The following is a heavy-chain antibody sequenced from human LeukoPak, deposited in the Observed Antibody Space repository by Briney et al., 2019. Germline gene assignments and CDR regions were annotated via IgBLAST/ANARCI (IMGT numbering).Heavy chain of an antibody. V-gene: IGHV3-53*01. CDR3: SSYYFDSSGYYYRH. Sequence: GGSLRLSCAASGFTFSSYAMSWVRQAPGKGLEWVSVIYSGGSTYYADSVKGRFTISRDNSKNTLYLQMNSLRAEDTAVYYCSSYYFDSSGYYYRHWGQGTLVTVSS. J-gene: IGHJ4*02. D-gene: IGHD3-22*01. CDR1: GFTFSSYA. CDR2: IYSGGST.